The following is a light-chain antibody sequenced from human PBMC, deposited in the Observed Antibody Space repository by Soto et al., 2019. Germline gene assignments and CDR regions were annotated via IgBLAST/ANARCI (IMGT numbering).Light chain of an antibody. Sequence: EIVLTQSPGTLSLSPGERATLSCRASQSVSSSYLAWYQQRPGQAPRLLIYGAFRRATGIPDRFSGGGSGTNFLPTISRLEPADDSCSYCRQYVTSPRRTFGGGTKVEI. CDR2: GAF. CDR1: QSVSSSY. CDR3: RQYVTSPRRT. V-gene: IGKV3-20*01. J-gene: IGKJ4*01.